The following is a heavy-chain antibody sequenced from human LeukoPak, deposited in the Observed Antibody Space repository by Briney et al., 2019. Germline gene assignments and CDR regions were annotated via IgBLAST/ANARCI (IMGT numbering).Heavy chain of an antibody. CDR3: EKEGSWSAAIDY. D-gene: IGHD6-13*01. CDR2: IRYDGSNK. Sequence: PGGSLRLSCAASGFTFSSYGMHWVRQAPGKGLEWVAFIRYDGSNKYYADSVKGRFTISRDNSKNTLYLQMNRRRAEDTAVCYCEKEGSWSAAIDYWGQGTLVTVSS. V-gene: IGHV3-30*02. CDR1: GFTFSSYG. J-gene: IGHJ4*02.